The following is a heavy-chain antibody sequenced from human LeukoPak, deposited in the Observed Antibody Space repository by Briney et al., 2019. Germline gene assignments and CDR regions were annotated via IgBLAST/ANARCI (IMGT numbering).Heavy chain of an antibody. CDR3: AITPPQDTAMDGKYGMDV. CDR2: IYYSGST. V-gene: IGHV4-31*03. Sequence: PSETLSLTFTVSGGSISSGGYYWSWIRQHPGKGLEWIGYIYYSGSTYYNPSLKSRVTISVDTSRKQFSLQLRSVTEADTAVYYCAITPPQDTAMDGKYGMDVWGQGTTVTVSS. D-gene: IGHD5-18*01. J-gene: IGHJ6*02. CDR1: GGSISSGGYY.